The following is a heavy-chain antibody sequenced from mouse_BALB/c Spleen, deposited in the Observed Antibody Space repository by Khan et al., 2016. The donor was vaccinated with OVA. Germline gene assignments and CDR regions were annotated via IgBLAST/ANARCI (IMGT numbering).Heavy chain of an antibody. CDR3: ARTARIKY. V-gene: IGHV3-2*02. CDR2: ISYSGST. D-gene: IGHD1-2*01. J-gene: IGHJ2*01. Sequence: VQLQQSGPGLVKPSQSLSLTCTVTGYSITSGYGWNWIRQFPGNKLEWMGYISYSGSTNYNPSLKRRISITRDTSKNQFFLQLKSVTTEDTATYYCARTARIKYWGQGTTLTVSS. CDR1: GYSITSGYG.